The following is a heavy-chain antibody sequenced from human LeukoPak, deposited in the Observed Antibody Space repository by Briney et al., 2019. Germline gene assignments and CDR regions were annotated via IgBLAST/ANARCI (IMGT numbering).Heavy chain of an antibody. CDR1: GGSVSSNTAT. Sequence: RSQTLSLTCAISGGSVSSNTATWNWIRQSPSRGLEWLGRTYYRSKWYNDYAVSVQSRITINPDTSKNQFSLHLNSVTPEDTAVYYCAREGDTIPFDYWAREPWSPSPQ. J-gene: IGHJ4*02. D-gene: IGHD5-24*01. CDR3: AREGDTIPFDY. CDR2: TYYRSKWYN. V-gene: IGHV6-1*01.